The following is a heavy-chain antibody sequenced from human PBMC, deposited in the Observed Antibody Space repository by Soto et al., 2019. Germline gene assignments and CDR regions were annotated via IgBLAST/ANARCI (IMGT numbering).Heavy chain of an antibody. V-gene: IGHV4-39*01. CDR2: IYYSGST. CDR1: GGSISSSSYY. Sequence: SETLSLTCTVSGGSISSSSYYWGWIRQPPGKGLEWIGSIYYSGSTYYNPSLKSRVTISVDTSKNQFSLKLSSVTAADTAVYYCARQRSTIFGVVPAVGYYYYYYMDVWGKGTTVTVSS. D-gene: IGHD3-3*01. J-gene: IGHJ6*03. CDR3: ARQRSTIFGVVPAVGYYYYYYMDV.